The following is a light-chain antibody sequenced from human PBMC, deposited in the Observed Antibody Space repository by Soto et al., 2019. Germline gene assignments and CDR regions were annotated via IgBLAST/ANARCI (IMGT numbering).Light chain of an antibody. J-gene: IGKJ4*01. Sequence: DIQMTQSPSSLSASVGDRVTITCQASQDISNYLNWYQQKPGKPPKILIYDASNLATGVPSRFSGSGSGTDFTFTISSSQPEDIATYYCQQYDNPPLTFGGGTKVDIK. CDR3: QQYDNPPLT. CDR1: QDISNY. CDR2: DAS. V-gene: IGKV1-33*01.